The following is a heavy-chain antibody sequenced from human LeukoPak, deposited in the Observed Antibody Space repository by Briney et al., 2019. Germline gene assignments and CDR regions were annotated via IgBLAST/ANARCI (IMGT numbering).Heavy chain of an antibody. D-gene: IGHD3-10*01. J-gene: IGHJ4*02. V-gene: IGHV4-34*01. CDR2: INHSGST. CDR1: GGSFSGYY. CDR3: ARTRVRGVSVRGPFDY. Sequence: SETLSLICTVYGGSFSGYYWSRIRQPPGKGLEWIGEINHSGSTNYNPSLKSRVTISVDTSKNQFSLKLSSVTAADTAVYYCARTRVRGVSVRGPFDYWGQGTLVTVSS.